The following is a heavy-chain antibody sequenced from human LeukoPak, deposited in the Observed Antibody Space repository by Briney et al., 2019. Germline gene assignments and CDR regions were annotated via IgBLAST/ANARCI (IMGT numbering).Heavy chain of an antibody. Sequence: ASVKVSCKASGGTFSSYAISWVRQAPGQGLEWMGRIIPILGIANYAQKFQGRVTITADKSTSTAYMELSSLRSEDTAVYYCASYSPVYDSSAWFDPWGQGTLVTVSS. D-gene: IGHD3-22*01. V-gene: IGHV1-69*04. CDR3: ASYSPVYDSSAWFDP. CDR2: IIPILGIA. CDR1: GGTFSSYA. J-gene: IGHJ5*02.